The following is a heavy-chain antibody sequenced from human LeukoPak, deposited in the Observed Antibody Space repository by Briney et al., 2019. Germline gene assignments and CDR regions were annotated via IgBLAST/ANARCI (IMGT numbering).Heavy chain of an antibody. J-gene: IGHJ3*02. CDR1: GGSISSSSYY. D-gene: IGHD3-3*01. V-gene: IGHV4-39*01. CDR3: ARVYDFWSGYYSHDAFDI. CDR2: IYYSGST. Sequence: SETLSLTCTVSGGSISSSSYYWGWIRQPPGKGLEWVGSIYYSGSTYYNPSLKSRVTISVDTSKNQFSLKLSSVTAADTAVYYCARVYDFWSGYYSHDAFDIWGQGTMVTVSS.